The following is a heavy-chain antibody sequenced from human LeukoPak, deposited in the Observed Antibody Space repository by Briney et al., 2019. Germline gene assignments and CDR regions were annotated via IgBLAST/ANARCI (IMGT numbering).Heavy chain of an antibody. CDR1: GGSISSGGYY. CDR3: ARATFVVVPAANLTYYYYGMDV. J-gene: IGHJ6*02. V-gene: IGHV4-31*03. D-gene: IGHD2-2*01. Sequence: SQTLPLTCTVSGGSISSGGYYWSWIRQHPGKGLEWIGYIYYSGSTYYNPSLKSRVTISVDTSKNQFSLKLSSVTAADTAVYYCARATFVVVPAANLTYYYYGMDVWGQGTTVTVSS. CDR2: IYYSGST.